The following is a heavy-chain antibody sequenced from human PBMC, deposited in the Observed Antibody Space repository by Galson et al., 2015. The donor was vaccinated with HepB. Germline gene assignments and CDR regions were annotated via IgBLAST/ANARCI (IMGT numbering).Heavy chain of an antibody. J-gene: IGHJ4*02. CDR2: IYWDDDN. Sequence: PALVKPTQTLTLTCTFSGFSLTTHGVGVGWLRQPPGKALEWLALIYWDDDNHYSPYLKSRLTVAKDTSKNQLALTVTDMDPVDTATYFCAHLTVVTRGFDYWGQGIPVTVSS. V-gene: IGHV2-5*02. D-gene: IGHD4-23*01. CDR3: AHLTVVTRGFDY. CDR1: GFSLTTHGVG.